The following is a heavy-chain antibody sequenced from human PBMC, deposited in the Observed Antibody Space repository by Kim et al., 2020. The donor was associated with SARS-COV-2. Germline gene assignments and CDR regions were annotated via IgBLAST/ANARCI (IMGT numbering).Heavy chain of an antibody. CDR1: GGSIGSSNYY. CDR2: IRYSEST. CDR3: ARHDYGDYYYFDY. D-gene: IGHD4-17*01. V-gene: IGHV4-39*01. J-gene: IGHJ4*02. Sequence: SETLSLTCTVSGGSIGSSNYYWGWIRQPPGMGLVDMVSIRYSESTHFNPSLTSRVTLSLDTSKTQFSLKLTSVTAADTAIYYCARHDYGDYYYFDYWGQGALVAVSS.